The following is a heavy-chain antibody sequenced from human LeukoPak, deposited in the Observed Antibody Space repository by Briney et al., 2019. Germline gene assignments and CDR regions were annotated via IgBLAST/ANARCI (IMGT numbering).Heavy chain of an antibody. D-gene: IGHD6-19*01. J-gene: IGHJ3*02. CDR2: ISYDGSNK. V-gene: IGHV3-30-3*01. Sequence: PGGSLRLSCAASGFTFSSYAMHWVRQAPGKGLEWVAVISYDGSNKYYADSVKGRFTISRDYSKNTLYLQMNSLRAEDTAVYYCAREAGAFDIWGQGTMVTVSS. CDR3: AREAGAFDI. CDR1: GFTFSSYA.